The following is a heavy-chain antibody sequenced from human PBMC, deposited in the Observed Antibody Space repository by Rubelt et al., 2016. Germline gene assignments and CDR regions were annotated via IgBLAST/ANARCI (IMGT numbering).Heavy chain of an antibody. D-gene: IGHD2-2*01. J-gene: IGHJ3*02. CDR3: ARLQLGGAFDI. CDR2: IYYSGST. CDR1: GGSISSSSYY. Sequence: QLQLQESGPGLVKPSETLSLTCTVSGGSISSSSYYWGWIRQPPGKGLEWIGSIYYSGSTYYNPSLKSRVTISVDTSKNQFSLWLSSVTAADTAVYYCARLQLGGAFDIWGQGTMVTVSS. V-gene: IGHV4-39*01.